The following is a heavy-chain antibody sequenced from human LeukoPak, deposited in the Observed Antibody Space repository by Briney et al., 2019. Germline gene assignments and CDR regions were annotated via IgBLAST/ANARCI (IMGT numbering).Heavy chain of an antibody. V-gene: IGHV4-38-2*02. CDR3: AREGAVPGIDP. CDR1: GYSITSGFS. Sequence: PSETLSLTCAVSGYSITSGFSWGWIRQPPGKGLEWIGTISHSGTTDYKSPLESRLTISMDTSKNLFSLRLTSVTAADTAVYYCAREGAVPGIDPWGQGTLVTVSS. CDR2: ISHSGTT. D-gene: IGHD3-16*01. J-gene: IGHJ5*02.